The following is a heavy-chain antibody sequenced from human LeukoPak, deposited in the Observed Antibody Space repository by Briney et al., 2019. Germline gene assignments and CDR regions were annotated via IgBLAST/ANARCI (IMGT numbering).Heavy chain of an antibody. D-gene: IGHD6-13*01. V-gene: IGHV3-33*01. J-gene: IGHJ4*02. CDR2: IWYDGSNK. Sequence: GGSLRLSCAASGFTFSGCGMHWVRQAPGKGLEWVAVIWYDGSNKYYADSVKGRFTISRDNSKNTLYLQMNSLRAEDTAVYYCARRAGYSSSWFDYWGQGTLVTVSS. CDR3: ARRAGYSSSWFDY. CDR1: GFTFSGCG.